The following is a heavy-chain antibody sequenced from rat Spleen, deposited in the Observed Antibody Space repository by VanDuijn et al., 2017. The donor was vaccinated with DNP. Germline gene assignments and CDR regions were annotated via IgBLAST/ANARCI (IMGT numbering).Heavy chain of an antibody. D-gene: IGHD1-4*01. Sequence: EVQLVESGGGLAQPGRSLKLSCAASGFTFSDYYMAWVRRTPAKGLEWVAYISYDGGTTYHGDSVKGRFTISRDIAKSTLYLQMNSLRSEDMATYYCARHVLPLRVWDYWGQGVMVTVSS. J-gene: IGHJ2*01. CDR2: ISYDGGTT. CDR1: GFTFSDYY. CDR3: ARHVLPLRVWDY. V-gene: IGHV5-22*01.